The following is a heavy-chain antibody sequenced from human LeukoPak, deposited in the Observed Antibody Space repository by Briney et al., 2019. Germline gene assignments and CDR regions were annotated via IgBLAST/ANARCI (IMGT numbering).Heavy chain of an antibody. D-gene: IGHD3-10*01. J-gene: IGHJ5*02. CDR2: ISAYNGNT. CDR1: GYTFTSYG. CDR3: ARVLWFGVPRNWFDP. Sequence: ASVKVSCKASGYTFTSYGISWVRQAPGQGLEWMGWISAYNGNTNYAKKLQGRVTMTTDTSTSTAYMELRSLRSDDTAVYYCARVLWFGVPRNWFDPWGQGTLVTVSS. V-gene: IGHV1-18*01.